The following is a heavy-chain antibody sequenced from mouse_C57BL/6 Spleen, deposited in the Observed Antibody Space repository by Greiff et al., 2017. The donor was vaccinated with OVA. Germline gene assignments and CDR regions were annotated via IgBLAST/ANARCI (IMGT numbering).Heavy chain of an antibody. CDR2: IWTGGGT. D-gene: IGHD2-1*01. V-gene: IGHV2-9-1*01. CDR1: GFSFTSYA. CDR3: ARIYYGNYWYFDV. J-gene: IGHJ1*03. Sequence: VKLVESGPGLVAPSQSLSITCTVSGFSFTSYAISWVRQPPGKGLEWLGVIWTGGGTNYNSALKSRLSISKDNSKSQVFLKMNSLQTDDTARYYCARIYYGNYWYFDVWGTGTTVTVSS.